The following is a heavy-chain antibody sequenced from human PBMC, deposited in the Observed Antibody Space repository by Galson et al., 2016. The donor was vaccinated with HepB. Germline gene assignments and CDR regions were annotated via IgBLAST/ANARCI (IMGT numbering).Heavy chain of an antibody. D-gene: IGHD2-15*01. CDR2: ISGRGGST. J-gene: IGHJ4*02. V-gene: IGHV3-23*01. Sequence: SLRLSCAASGFTFSNYAMNWVRQAPGKGLEWVSAISGRGGSTFYAESVKGRFTISRDNSRNTLYLQMNSLRAEDTAVYYCAKGDQDIVRVVVALDSWGQGTLVTFSS. CDR3: AKGDQDIVRVVVALDS. CDR1: GFTFSNYA.